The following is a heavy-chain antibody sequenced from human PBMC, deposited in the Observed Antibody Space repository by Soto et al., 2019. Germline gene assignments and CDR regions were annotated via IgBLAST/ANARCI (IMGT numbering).Heavy chain of an antibody. J-gene: IGHJ5*02. CDR1: GFTFNTYD. Sequence: EVQLVESGGGLVKPGGSLRLSCAASGFTFNTYDMNWVRQAPGKGLEWVSSITTSSAYIYYADSLKGRITISRDNAKNSLFLQINSLRAEDTAVYYCVRSGTARLLRHSWFDPCGQGTLVTVSS. V-gene: IGHV3-21*01. CDR2: ITTSSAYI. D-gene: IGHD2-21*01. CDR3: VRSGTARLLRHSWFDP.